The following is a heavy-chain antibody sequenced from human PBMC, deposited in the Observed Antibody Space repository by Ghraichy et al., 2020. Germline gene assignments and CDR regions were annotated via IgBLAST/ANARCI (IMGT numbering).Heavy chain of an antibody. V-gene: IGHV3-11*01. CDR3: ARDYRNGGMDV. CDR2: IRGGGDNI. D-gene: IGHD3-16*02. CDR1: GFNFGGFY. J-gene: IGHJ6*02. Sequence: GGYLRLSCAASGFNFGGFYMEWIRQAPGKGLEWLSLIRGGGDNIKYADSVKGRFTITRANAMNSLYLQMSSLRADDTAVYYCARDYRNGGMDVWGQGTTVTVSS.